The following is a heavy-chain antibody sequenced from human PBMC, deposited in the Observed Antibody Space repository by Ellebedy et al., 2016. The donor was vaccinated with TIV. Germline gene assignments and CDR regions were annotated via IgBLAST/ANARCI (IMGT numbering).Heavy chain of an antibody. CDR1: GGSISNHY. J-gene: IGHJ5*02. V-gene: IGHV4-59*08. D-gene: IGHD6-13*01. CDR2: FYFTGSS. CDR3: ARHYPRGWQQLELTWFDP. Sequence: SETLSLTCTVSGGSISNHYWSWIRQPAGKGLEWIGHFYFTGSSDHNPSLKSRVTMAVDTSKNQFSLRLTSVTAADTAVYYCARHYPRGWQQLELTWFDPWGQGTLVTVSS.